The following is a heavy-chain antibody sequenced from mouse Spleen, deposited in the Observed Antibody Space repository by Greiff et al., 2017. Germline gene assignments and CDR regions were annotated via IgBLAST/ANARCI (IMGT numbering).Heavy chain of an antibody. V-gene: IGHV5-4*02. Sequence: EVMLVKSGGGLVKPGGSLKLSCAASGFTFSDYYMYWVRQTPEKRLEWVATISDGGSYTYYPDSVKGRSTISRDNAKNNLYLQMSSLKSEDTAMYYCARDGGTTWFAYWGQGTLVTVSA. CDR3: ARDGGTTWFAY. J-gene: IGHJ3*01. CDR2: ISDGGSYT. D-gene: IGHD1-1*02. CDR1: GFTFSDYY.